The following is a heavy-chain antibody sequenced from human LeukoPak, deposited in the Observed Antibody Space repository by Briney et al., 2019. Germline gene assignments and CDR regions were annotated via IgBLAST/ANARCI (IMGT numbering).Heavy chain of an antibody. J-gene: IGHJ5*02. Sequence: SETLSLTCTVSGDSIISTDYYWGWTRQPPGKGLEWIGTISYTGSTYYNPSFKSRVTISVDTSKNQFSLDLSSVTAADTAIYYCAQAILSVSGTFWFDPWGQGTLVTVSA. CDR2: ISYTGST. CDR3: AQAILSVSGTFWFDP. D-gene: IGHD6-19*01. CDR1: GDSIISTDYY. V-gene: IGHV4-39*01.